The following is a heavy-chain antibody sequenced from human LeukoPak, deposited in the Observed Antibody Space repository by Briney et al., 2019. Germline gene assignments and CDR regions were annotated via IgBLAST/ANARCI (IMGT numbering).Heavy chain of an antibody. D-gene: IGHD6-19*01. V-gene: IGHV5-10-1*01. J-gene: IGHJ4*02. Sequence: GESLKISCKGSGYSFTSYWISWVRQMPGKGLEWMGRIDPSDSYTNYSPSFQGHVTISADKSISAAYLQWSSLKASDTAMYYCARPSSGWYVLDYWGQGTLVTVSS. CDR1: GYSFTSYW. CDR2: IDPSDSYT. CDR3: ARPSSGWYVLDY.